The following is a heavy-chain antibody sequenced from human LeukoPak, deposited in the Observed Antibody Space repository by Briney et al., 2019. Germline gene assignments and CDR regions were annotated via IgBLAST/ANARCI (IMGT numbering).Heavy chain of an antibody. CDR1: GITFSSYA. D-gene: IGHD1-26*01. CDR3: AKVRGSYYYYGMDV. CDR2: ISGSGVST. Sequence: GGSLRLSCAASGITFSSYAMSWVRQAPGKGLEWVSIISGSGVSTYYADSVKGRFIISRDNSKNTLYLQMNSLRAEDTAVYYCAKVRGSYYYYGMDVWGQGTTVTVSS. V-gene: IGHV3-23*01. J-gene: IGHJ6*02.